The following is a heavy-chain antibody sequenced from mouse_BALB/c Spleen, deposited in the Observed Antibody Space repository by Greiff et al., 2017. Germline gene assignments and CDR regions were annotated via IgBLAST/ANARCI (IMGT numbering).Heavy chain of an antibody. CDR2: ISSGGSYT. V-gene: IGHV5-6*03. Sequence: EVMLVESGGGLVKPGGSLKLSCAASGFTFSSYGMSWVRQTPDKRLEWVATISSGGSYTYYPDSVKGRFTISRDNPKNTLFLQMTSLRSEDTAMYYCARGIHYYGYAAMDYWGQGTSVTVSS. CDR1: GFTFSSYG. CDR3: ARGIHYYGYAAMDY. D-gene: IGHD1-2*01. J-gene: IGHJ4*01.